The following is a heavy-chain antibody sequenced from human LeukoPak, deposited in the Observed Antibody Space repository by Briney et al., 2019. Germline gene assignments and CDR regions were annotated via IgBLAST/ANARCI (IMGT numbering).Heavy chain of an antibody. D-gene: IGHD3-16*01. J-gene: IGHJ4*02. CDR3: ATGGTPDY. CDR2: IYSGGST. CDR1: GFTVSSKY. Sequence: QSGGSLRLSCAASGFTVSSKYMSWVRQAPGTGLEWVSGIYSGGSTYYADSVKGRFTISRDNSKNTLYLQMNSLRVEDTAVYFCATGGTPDYWGQGTLVTVSS. V-gene: IGHV3-66*01.